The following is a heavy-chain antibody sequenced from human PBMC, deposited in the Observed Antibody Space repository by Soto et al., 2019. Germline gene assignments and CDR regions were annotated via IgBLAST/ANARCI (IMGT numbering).Heavy chain of an antibody. CDR1: GGSISNFY. Sequence: PSETLSLTCTVSGGSISNFYWSWIRQPPGKGLEWIGYIYYSGTTSYNPSLNSRVTISVDTSKNQFSLNLSSVTAADTAVYFCARLGMRFPGSSWRLYHFDYWGQGTLVTAPQ. D-gene: IGHD6-13*01. CDR3: ARLGMRFPGSSWRLYHFDY. V-gene: IGHV4-59*12. J-gene: IGHJ4*02. CDR2: IYYSGTT.